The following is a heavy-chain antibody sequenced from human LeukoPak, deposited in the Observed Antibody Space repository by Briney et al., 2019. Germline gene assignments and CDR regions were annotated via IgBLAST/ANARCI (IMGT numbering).Heavy chain of an antibody. V-gene: IGHV4-59*01. CDR3: ARDGGKGWLWFDY. CDR2: IYFSGST. D-gene: IGHD3-9*01. J-gene: IGHJ4*02. CDR1: GGSISSYY. Sequence: PSETLSLTCTVSGGSISSYYWSWIRQPPGKGLEYIGYIYFSGSTNYNPSLKSRVTISVDTSKNQFSLKLSSVTAADTAVYYCARDGGKGWLWFDYRGQGTLVTVSS.